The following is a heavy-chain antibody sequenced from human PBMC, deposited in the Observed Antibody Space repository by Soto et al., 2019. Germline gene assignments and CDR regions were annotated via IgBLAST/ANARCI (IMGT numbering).Heavy chain of an antibody. CDR3: AAVVVTHENYYYGMDV. D-gene: IGHD3-22*01. V-gene: IGHV4-34*01. CDR2: INHSGST. CDR1: GGSFSGYY. J-gene: IGHJ6*02. Sequence: SDTLSLTCAVYGGSFSGYYWSWIRQPPGKGLEWIGEINHSGSTNYNPSLKSRVTISVDTSKNQFSLKLSSVTAADTAVYYCAAVVVTHENYYYGMDVWGQGTTVPVSS.